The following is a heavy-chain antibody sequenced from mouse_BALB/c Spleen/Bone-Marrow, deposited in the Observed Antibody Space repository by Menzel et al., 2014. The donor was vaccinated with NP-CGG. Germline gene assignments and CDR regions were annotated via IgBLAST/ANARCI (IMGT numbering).Heavy chain of an antibody. V-gene: IGHV5-6-3*01. CDR1: GFTFSSYG. Sequence: EVQRVESGGGLVQPGGSLRLSCAASGFTFSSYGMSWVRQTPDKRLELVATINSNGGSTYYPDSVKGRFTISRDNAKNTLYLQMSSLKSEDTAMYYCARVWYFDYWGQGTSLTASS. CDR2: INSNGGST. CDR3: ARVWYFDY. J-gene: IGHJ2*03.